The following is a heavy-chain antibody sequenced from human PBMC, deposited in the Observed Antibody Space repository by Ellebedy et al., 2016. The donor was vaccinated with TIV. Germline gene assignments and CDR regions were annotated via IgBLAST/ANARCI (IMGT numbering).Heavy chain of an antibody. J-gene: IGHJ4*02. CDR3: AKDVRSTLYYFDY. V-gene: IGHV3-23*01. CDR2: ITDTGATT. CDR1: GFTFSDYA. D-gene: IGHD1-14*01. Sequence: GGSLRLSCAASGFTFSDYAMGWVRQAPGKGLEWASDITDTGATTIYADSVRGRFTISRDNSRNTLYLQMTSLRVDDTALYYCAKDVRSTLYYFDYWGQGILVTVSS.